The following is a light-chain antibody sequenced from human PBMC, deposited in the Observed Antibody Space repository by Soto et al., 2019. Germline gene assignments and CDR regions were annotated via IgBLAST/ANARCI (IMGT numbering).Light chain of an antibody. CDR3: QQYNSYLIT. V-gene: IGKV1-5*01. CDR1: QRISTW. Sequence: DIQRTRSPSTMCAAVGGGVTITCRASQRISTWLAWYQQKPGKPPNPLIYDASSLESGVPSRFSGSGSGTEGTLTISSLKKDDVSTYDRQQYNSYLITFGQGTRLEI. CDR2: DAS. J-gene: IGKJ5*01.